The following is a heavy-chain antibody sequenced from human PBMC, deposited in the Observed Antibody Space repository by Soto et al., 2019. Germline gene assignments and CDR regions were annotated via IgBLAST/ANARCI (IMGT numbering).Heavy chain of an antibody. Sequence: EVQLVESGGGLVQPGGSLRLSCAASGFTFSSYEMNWVRQAPGKGLEWVSYISSSGSTIYYADSVKGRFTISRDNAKNSLYLQMNSLRAEDTAVYYCARDHYDDAFDIWGQGTMVTVSS. CDR2: ISSSGSTI. V-gene: IGHV3-48*03. CDR3: ARDHYDDAFDI. CDR1: GFTFSSYE. D-gene: IGHD3-22*01. J-gene: IGHJ3*02.